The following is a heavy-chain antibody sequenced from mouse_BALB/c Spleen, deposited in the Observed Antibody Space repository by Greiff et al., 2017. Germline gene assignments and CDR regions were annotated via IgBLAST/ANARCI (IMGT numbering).Heavy chain of an antibody. Sequence: EVQGVESGGGLVKPGGSLKLSCAASGFTFSSYTMSWVRQTPEKRLEWVATISSGGSYTYYPDSVKGRFTISRDNAKNTLYLQMSSLKSEDTAMYYCARAARDYAMDYWGQGTSVTVSS. J-gene: IGHJ4*01. CDR3: ARAARDYAMDY. CDR2: ISSGGSYT. V-gene: IGHV5-6-4*01. D-gene: IGHD3-1*01. CDR1: GFTFSSYT.